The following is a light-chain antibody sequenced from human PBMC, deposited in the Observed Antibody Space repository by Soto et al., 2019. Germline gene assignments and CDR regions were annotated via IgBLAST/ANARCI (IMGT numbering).Light chain of an antibody. CDR2: HAS. CDR3: QHLNIYPIT. Sequence: IQLTQSPSSLSASVGDRVTITCRASEDIRNFLAWYQQKPGKAPKLLIYHASTLQNGVPSTFSGSGSGTDFTLTISSLRPEDFATYYCQHLNIYPITFGQGTRLEIK. V-gene: IGKV1-9*01. CDR1: EDIRNF. J-gene: IGKJ5*01.